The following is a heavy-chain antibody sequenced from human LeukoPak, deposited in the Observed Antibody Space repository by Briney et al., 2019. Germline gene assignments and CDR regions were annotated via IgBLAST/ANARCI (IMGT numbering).Heavy chain of an antibody. Sequence: GGSLRLSCAASGFTFSSYGMHWVRQAPGKGLEWVAVIWYDGSNKYYADSVKGRFTISRGNSKNTLYLQMNSLRAEDTAVYYCAKDTQIFGEYYYMDVWGKGTTVTVSS. J-gene: IGHJ6*03. D-gene: IGHD3-3*01. CDR1: GFTFSSYG. V-gene: IGHV3-33*06. CDR3: AKDTQIFGEYYYMDV. CDR2: IWYDGSNK.